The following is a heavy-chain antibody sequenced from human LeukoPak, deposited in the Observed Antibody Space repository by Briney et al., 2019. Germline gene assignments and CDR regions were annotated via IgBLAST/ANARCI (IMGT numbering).Heavy chain of an antibody. CDR2: INHRVST. CDR3: ARRTLYYDSSGYYFERQYNWFDP. V-gene: IGHV4-34*01. J-gene: IGHJ5*02. D-gene: IGHD3-22*01. Sequence: SETPSLTRAVYVGSFRGYYWSWIRPPPREGREWSGEINHRVSTNYNPSLKSRVTISVDTSKNQFSLKLSSVTAADTAVYYCARRTLYYDSSGYYFERQYNWFDPWGQGTLVTVSS. CDR1: VGSFRGYY.